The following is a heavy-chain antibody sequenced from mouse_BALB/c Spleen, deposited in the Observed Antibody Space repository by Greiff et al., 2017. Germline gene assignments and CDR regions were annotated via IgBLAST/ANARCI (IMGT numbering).Heavy chain of an antibody. J-gene: IGHJ1*01. D-gene: IGHD1-2*01. V-gene: IGHV3-6*02. CDR2: ISYDGSN. CDR3: ARDGYYGNWYFDV. Sequence: ESGPGLVKPSQSLSLTCSVTGYSITSGYYWNWIRQFPGNKLEWMGYISYDGSNNYNPSLKNRISITRDTSKNQFFLKLNSVTTEDTAIYYCARDGYYGNWYFDVWGAGTTVTVSS. CDR1: GYSITSGYY.